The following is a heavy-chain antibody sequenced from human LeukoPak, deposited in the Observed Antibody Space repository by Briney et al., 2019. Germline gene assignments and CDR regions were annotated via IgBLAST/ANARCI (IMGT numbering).Heavy chain of an antibody. D-gene: IGHD3-22*01. V-gene: IGHV3-21*04. Sequence: PGGSLRLSCAASGFTFSSYAMHWVRQAPGKGLEWVSSISSSSSYIYYADSVKGRFTISRDNAKNSLYLQMNSLRAEDTAVYYCAKDQNNLYYDSSASPWYWGQGTLVTVSS. CDR2: ISSSSSYI. CDR1: GFTFSSYA. J-gene: IGHJ4*02. CDR3: AKDQNNLYYDSSASPWY.